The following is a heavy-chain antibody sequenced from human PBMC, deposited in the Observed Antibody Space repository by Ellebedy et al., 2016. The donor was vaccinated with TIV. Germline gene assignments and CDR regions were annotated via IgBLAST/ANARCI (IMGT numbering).Heavy chain of an antibody. CDR1: GFTFDDYG. CDR2: ISWNSGKI. Sequence: PGGSLRLSCAASGFTFDDYGMHWVRQAPGKGLEWVSGISWNSGKIGYADSVKGRFTISRDNAKKSLYLQMDSLRAEDTALYYCVKAPTNSGRLDYWGQGTLVTVSS. D-gene: IGHD3-10*01. V-gene: IGHV3-9*01. CDR3: VKAPTNSGRLDY. J-gene: IGHJ4*02.